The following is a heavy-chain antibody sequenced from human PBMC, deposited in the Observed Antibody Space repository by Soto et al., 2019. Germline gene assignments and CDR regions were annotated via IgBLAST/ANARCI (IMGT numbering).Heavy chain of an antibody. V-gene: IGHV3-23*01. D-gene: IGHD2-15*01. CDR1: GFTFSSYA. Sequence: EVQLLESGGGLVQPGGSLRLSCAASGFTFSSYAMSWVRQAPGMGLEWVSAISGSGGSTYYEDSVKGRSTISRDNSKNRVYLQMNSLRAEDTAVYYCAKGSLGYCSGGSCQPRGYWGQGTMVTVSS. J-gene: IGHJ4*02. CDR2: ISGSGGST. CDR3: AKGSLGYCSGGSCQPRGY.